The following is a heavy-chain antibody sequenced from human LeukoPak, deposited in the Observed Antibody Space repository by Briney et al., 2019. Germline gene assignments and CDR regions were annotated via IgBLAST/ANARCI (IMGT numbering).Heavy chain of an antibody. Sequence: SETLSLTCSLSSGSIASYYWTWVRQTPRKGLEWIGYVFASGTSEYNPSLKSRVTIALDMSRNQFSLKMTSVTAADTAVYFCARGWGSSRGRLDSWGQGTLVTVS. CDR2: VFASGTS. V-gene: IGHV4-59*01. CDR3: ARGWGSSRGRLDS. D-gene: IGHD3-16*02. CDR1: SGSIASYY. J-gene: IGHJ4*02.